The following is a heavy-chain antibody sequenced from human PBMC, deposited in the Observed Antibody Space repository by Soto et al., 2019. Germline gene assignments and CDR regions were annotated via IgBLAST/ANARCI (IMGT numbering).Heavy chain of an antibody. V-gene: IGHV4-31*03. D-gene: IGHD3-3*01. CDR1: GDSISSGGYY. CDR2: IYYSGST. Sequence: QVQLQESGPGLVKPSQTLSLTCTVSGDSISSGGYYWSWIRQHPGKGLEWIGYIYYSGSTYYNPSLKSRVTTSVDTSKNQFSLKLSSVTAADTAVYYCAAEVGFGPLFDYWGQGTLVTVSS. CDR3: AAEVGFGPLFDY. J-gene: IGHJ4*02.